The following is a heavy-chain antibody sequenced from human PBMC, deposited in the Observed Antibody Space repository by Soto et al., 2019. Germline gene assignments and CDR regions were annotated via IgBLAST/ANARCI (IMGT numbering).Heavy chain of an antibody. CDR2: LKGKNEGGTT. CDR3: TRRWRGPFDY. J-gene: IGHJ4*02. CDR1: GFTSTNAW. V-gene: IGHV3-15*07. Sequence: EVQLVESGGGLVKPGGSLRLSCAASGFTSTNAWMNWVRQAPGQGLEWVGRLKGKNEGGTTDYAAPVNGRFIISRDDAKNTLYLQMNSLKTADPGVYYCTRRWRGPFDYRGQGALVTVSS. D-gene: IGHD4-17*01.